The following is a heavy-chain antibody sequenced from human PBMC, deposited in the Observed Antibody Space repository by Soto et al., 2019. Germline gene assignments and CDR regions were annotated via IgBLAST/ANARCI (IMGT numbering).Heavy chain of an antibody. CDR2: IKADGSER. J-gene: IGHJ4*02. CDR3: AMWHYSNPL. CDR1: GFTFSGYW. Sequence: EVQLVESGGGLVQPGGSLRLSCAASGFTFSGYWMSWVRQAPGKGLEWVANIKADGSERYYVASVKGRFTISRDNAKNSLYLQMNSLKPEDSAVYSCAMWHYSNPLGGQGTLVTVSS. V-gene: IGHV3-7*01. D-gene: IGHD4-4*01.